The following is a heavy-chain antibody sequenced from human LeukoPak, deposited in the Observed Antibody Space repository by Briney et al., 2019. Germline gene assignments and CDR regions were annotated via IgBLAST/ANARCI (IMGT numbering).Heavy chain of an antibody. D-gene: IGHD3-22*01. CDR1: GFTFSSYE. Sequence: GGSLRLSCAASGFTFSSYEMNWVRQAPGKGLEWVGRIKSKTDGGTTDYAAPVKGRFTISRDDSKNTLYLQMNSLKTEDTAMYYCATDIPPAYNYDTSGYYPYWGQGTLVTVSS. V-gene: IGHV3-15*01. CDR2: IKSKTDGGTT. CDR3: ATDIPPAYNYDTSGYYPY. J-gene: IGHJ4*02.